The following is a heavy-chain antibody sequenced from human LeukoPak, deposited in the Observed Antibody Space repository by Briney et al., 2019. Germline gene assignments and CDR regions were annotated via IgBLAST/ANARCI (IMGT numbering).Heavy chain of an antibody. J-gene: IGHJ4*02. CDR3: ARRHSGSYYVGFDY. D-gene: IGHD1-26*01. V-gene: IGHV4-61*02. CDR2: IYTSGST. CDR1: GGSISSGSYY. Sequence: SQTLSLTCTVSGGSISSGSYYWSWIRQPAGKGLEWIGRIYTSGSTNYNPSLKSRVTISVDTSKNQFPLKLSSVTAADTAVYYCARRHSGSYYVGFDYWGQGTLVTVSS.